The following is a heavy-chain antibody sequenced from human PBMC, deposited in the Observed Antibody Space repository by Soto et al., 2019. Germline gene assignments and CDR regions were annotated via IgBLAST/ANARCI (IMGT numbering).Heavy chain of an antibody. V-gene: IGHV3-66*01. D-gene: IGHD3-10*01. CDR1: GFTVSSNY. CDR3: ARGMVRGVITTYYYYYYMDV. CDR2: IYSGGST. Sequence: EVQLVESGGGLVQPGGSLRLSCAASGFTVSSNYMSWVRQAPGKGLEWVSVIYSGGSTYYADSVKGRFTISRDNSKTTLYLQMNSLRAEDTAVYYCARGMVRGVITTYYYYYYMDVWGKGTTVTVSS. J-gene: IGHJ6*03.